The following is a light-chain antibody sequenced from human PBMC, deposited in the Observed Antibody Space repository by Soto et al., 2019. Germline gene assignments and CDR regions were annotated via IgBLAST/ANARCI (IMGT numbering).Light chain of an antibody. CDR1: QSVTSDY. CDR3: QQHSSSPWT. V-gene: IGKV3-20*01. Sequence: DIVLTQSPGTLSLSPGESAALSCRASQSVTSDYLVWYRQKPGQAPRLLIYAVSSRAAGIPDRFSGSGSGTDFTLTITRPEPEDSAVYYCQQHSSSPWTFGQGTRVEV. J-gene: IGKJ1*01. CDR2: AVS.